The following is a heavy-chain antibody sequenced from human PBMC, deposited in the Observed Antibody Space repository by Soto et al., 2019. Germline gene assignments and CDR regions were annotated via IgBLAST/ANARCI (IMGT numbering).Heavy chain of an antibody. CDR2: VNPNSGGT. CDR3: ARSIVVVTALDY. Sequence: ASVKVSCKASGYTFTGYYMHWVRQAPGQGLEWMGWVNPNSGGTNYVQKFQGWVTMTRDTSISTAYIELSRLRSEDTAVYYCARSIVVVTALDYWGQGTLVTVSS. V-gene: IGHV1-2*04. D-gene: IGHD2-21*02. J-gene: IGHJ4*02. CDR1: GYTFTGYY.